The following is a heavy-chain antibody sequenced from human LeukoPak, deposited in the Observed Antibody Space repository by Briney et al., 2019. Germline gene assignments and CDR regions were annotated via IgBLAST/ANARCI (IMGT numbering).Heavy chain of an antibody. CDR3: GRRGDGYKPIDY. CDR2: INPNSGGT. V-gene: IGHV1-2*02. D-gene: IGHD5-24*01. Sequence: ASVMVSCKASGYTFTGYYLHWVRPAPGQGLEWMGWINPNSGGTNYAQKFQGRGTITRDTSISTRYMELSRLRDTDTGAYFTGRRGDGYKPIDYCGQGTLVTVSP. CDR1: GYTFTGYY. J-gene: IGHJ4*02.